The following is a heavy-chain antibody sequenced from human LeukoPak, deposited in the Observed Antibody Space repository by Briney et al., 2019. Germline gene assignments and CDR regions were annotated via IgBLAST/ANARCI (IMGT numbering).Heavy chain of an antibody. CDR3: ARGWDSSGQIPFFY. CDR2: TIPIFGTA. CDR1: GGTFSSYA. V-gene: IGHV1-69*13. Sequence: SVKVSCKASGGTFSSYAISWVRQAPGQGLEWMGGTIPIFGTANYAQKFQGRVTITVDESTSTVYMELSSLRCEDTAVYYCARGWDSSGQIPFFYWGQGTLVTVSS. D-gene: IGHD3-22*01. J-gene: IGHJ4*02.